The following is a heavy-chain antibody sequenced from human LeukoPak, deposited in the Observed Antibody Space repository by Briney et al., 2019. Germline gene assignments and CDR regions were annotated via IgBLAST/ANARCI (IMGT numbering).Heavy chain of an antibody. CDR3: ARLIEGAGFDY. CDR1: GFTFSNYW. CDR2: IKQDGGEK. V-gene: IGHV3-7*01. D-gene: IGHD6-13*01. J-gene: IGHJ4*02. Sequence: GGSLRLSCAASGFTFSNYWMSWVRQAPGKGLEWVANIKQDGGEKYYVDSVKGRFIISRDNARNSLYLQMNSLRADDTAVYYCARLIEGAGFDYWGQGTLVTVSS.